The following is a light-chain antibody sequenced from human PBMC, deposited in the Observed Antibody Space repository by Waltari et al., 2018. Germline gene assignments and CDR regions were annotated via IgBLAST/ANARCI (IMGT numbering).Light chain of an antibody. CDR1: QSIRSN. V-gene: IGKV3D-15*01. J-gene: IGKJ5*01. CDR3: QQYNDWPPVT. Sequence: EIVMTQSPATLSVSTGERATLSCRASQSIRSNLAWYQQKPGQPPRLLIYGASTRPTGIPARFSGSGSGTEFILTISSLQSEDFGVYYCQQYNDWPPVTFGPGTRLEIK. CDR2: GAS.